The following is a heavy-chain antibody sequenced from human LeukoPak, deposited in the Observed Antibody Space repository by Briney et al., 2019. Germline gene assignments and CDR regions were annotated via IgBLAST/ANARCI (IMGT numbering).Heavy chain of an antibody. CDR3: AREHDYGPDY. CDR1: GYTFTGHY. Sequence: ASVKVSCKASGYTFTGHYRHWLRQAPGQGLEWMGWIKPDSGATNFAQNFQGRVTMTSDTPINTAYMELSSLTSDDTPMYYCAREHDYGPDYWGQGTLVTVSA. J-gene: IGHJ4*02. CDR2: IKPDSGAT. D-gene: IGHD4/OR15-4a*01. V-gene: IGHV1-2*02.